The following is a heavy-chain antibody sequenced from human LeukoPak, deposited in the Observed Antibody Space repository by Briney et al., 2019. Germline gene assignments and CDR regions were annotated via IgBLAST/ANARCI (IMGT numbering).Heavy chain of an antibody. CDR1: GGTFSSYA. Sequence: SVKVSCKASGGTFSSYAISWVRQAPGQGLEWMGGIIPIFGTANYAQKFQGRVTITADESTSTAYMELSSLRSEDTAVYYCARTPYYDFWSGYPPLPPYYYYYMDVWGKGTTVTVSS. J-gene: IGHJ6*03. D-gene: IGHD3-3*01. CDR3: ARTPYYDFWSGYPPLPPYYYYYMDV. V-gene: IGHV1-69*13. CDR2: IIPIFGTA.